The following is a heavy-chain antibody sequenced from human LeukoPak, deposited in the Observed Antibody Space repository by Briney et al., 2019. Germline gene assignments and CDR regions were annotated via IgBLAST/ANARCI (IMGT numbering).Heavy chain of an antibody. V-gene: IGHV4-61*02. CDR2: IYTSGST. CDR3: ARAGPFGRGVDYFDY. D-gene: IGHD3-10*01. J-gene: IGHJ4*02. CDR1: GGSISSGSYY. Sequence: SETLSLTCTVSGGSISSGSYYWSWIRQPAGKGLEWIGRIYTSGSTNYNPSLKSRVTISVDTSKNQFSLKLSSVTAADTAVYYCARAGPFGRGVDYFDYWGQGTLVTVSS.